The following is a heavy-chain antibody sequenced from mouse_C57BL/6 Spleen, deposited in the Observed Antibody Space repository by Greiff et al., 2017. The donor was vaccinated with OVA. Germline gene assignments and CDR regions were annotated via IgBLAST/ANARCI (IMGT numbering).Heavy chain of an antibody. V-gene: IGHV1-26*01. CDR2: INPNNGGT. Sequence: VQLQQSGPELVKPGASVKISCKASGYTFTDYYMNWVKQSHGKSLEWIGDINPNNGGTSYNQKFKGKATLTVDKSSSTAYMELRSLTSEDSAVYDCARKGFYYDYDGGFAYWGQGTLVTVSA. CDR1: GYTFTDYY. J-gene: IGHJ3*01. CDR3: ARKGFYYDYDGGFAY. D-gene: IGHD2-4*01.